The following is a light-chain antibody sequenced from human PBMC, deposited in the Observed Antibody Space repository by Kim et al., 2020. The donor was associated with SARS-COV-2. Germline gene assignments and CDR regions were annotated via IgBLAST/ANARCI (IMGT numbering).Light chain of an antibody. CDR1: SSNIGAGYD. V-gene: IGLV1-40*01. Sequence: QSVLTQPPSVSGAPGQRVTISCTGSSSNIGAGYDVHWYQQLPGTAPKLLIYGDSNRPSGVPDRFSGSKSATSASLAITGLQAEDEADYYCQSHDSSLSGSVFGTGTKVTVL. CDR2: GDS. CDR3: QSHDSSLSGSV. J-gene: IGLJ1*01.